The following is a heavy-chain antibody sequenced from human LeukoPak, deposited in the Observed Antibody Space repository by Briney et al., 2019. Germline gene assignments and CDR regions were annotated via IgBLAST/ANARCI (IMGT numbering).Heavy chain of an antibody. J-gene: IGHJ6*03. CDR2: ISGSGGST. Sequence: GGPLRLSCAASGFTFSSYAMSWVRQAPGKGLEWVSAISGSGGSTYYADSVKGRFTISRDNSKNTLYLQMNSLRAEDTAVYYCAGYYGTGYYYYYMDVWGKGTTVTVSS. D-gene: IGHD3-10*01. CDR1: GFTFSSYA. V-gene: IGHV3-23*01. CDR3: AGYYGTGYYYYYMDV.